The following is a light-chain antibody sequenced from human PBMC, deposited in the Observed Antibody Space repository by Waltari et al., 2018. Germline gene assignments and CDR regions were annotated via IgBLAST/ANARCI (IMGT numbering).Light chain of an antibody. CDR1: SGPFSRTSY. J-gene: IGLJ3*02. V-gene: IGLV8-61*01. Sequence: QTVATQQPSLSVSPGGTVKLPCSLSSGPFSRTSYFRWYQQSPGQTPRTLVYKTNTRSNGVPDRFSGSILGSEAALTITGAQADDESNYYCRVYMGSGIWVFGGGTKLTV. CDR3: RVYMGSGIWV. CDR2: KTN.